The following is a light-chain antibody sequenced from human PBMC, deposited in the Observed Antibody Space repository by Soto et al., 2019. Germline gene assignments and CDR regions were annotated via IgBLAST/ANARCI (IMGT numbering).Light chain of an antibody. V-gene: IGKV1-39*01. CDR1: QNIDTS. Sequence: DVHMSQSPSSLSASVGYTVTITCGARQNIDTSVAWYQQRPGKAPELLIYAASRLQRGAPSRFSGSGSGTDFTLTITGLQPEDFATYFCQQTNTTPRTFGQGTKVDIK. J-gene: IGKJ1*01. CDR2: AAS. CDR3: QQTNTTPRT.